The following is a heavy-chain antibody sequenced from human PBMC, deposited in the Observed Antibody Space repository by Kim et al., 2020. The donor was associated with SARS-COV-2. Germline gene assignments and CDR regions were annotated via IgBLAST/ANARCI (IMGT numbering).Heavy chain of an antibody. CDR2: FDPEDGET. CDR3: ATGPIVVVVWGAFDI. Sequence: ASVKVSCKVSGYTLTELSMHWVRQAPGKGLEWMGGFDPEDGETIYAQKFQGRVTMTEDTSTDTAYMELSSLRSEDTAVYYCATGPIVVVVWGAFDIWGQGTMVTVSS. CDR1: GYTLTELS. V-gene: IGHV1-24*01. D-gene: IGHD3-22*01. J-gene: IGHJ3*02.